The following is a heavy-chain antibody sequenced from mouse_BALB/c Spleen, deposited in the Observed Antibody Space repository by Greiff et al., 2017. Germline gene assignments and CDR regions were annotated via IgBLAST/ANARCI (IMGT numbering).Heavy chain of an antibody. CDR2: IWGDGST. D-gene: IGHD1-2*01. J-gene: IGHJ4*01. CDR1: GFSLTGYG. Sequence: VQLQQSGPGLVAPSQSLSITCTVSGFSLTGYGVNWVRQPPGKGLEWLGMIWGDGSTDYNSALKSRLSISKDNSKSQVFLKMNSLQTDDTARYYCARDGGTATGAMDYWGQGTSVTVSS. CDR3: ARDGGTATGAMDY. V-gene: IGHV2-6-7*01.